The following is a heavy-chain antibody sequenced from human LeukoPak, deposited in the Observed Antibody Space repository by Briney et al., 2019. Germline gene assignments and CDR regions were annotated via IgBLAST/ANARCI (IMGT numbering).Heavy chain of an antibody. CDR3: ARDLGPHRSSPNTGAFDI. Sequence: GGSLRLSCAASGFTLSDYFMTWIRQAPGKGLEWVSYIAPAGTTYYADSVKGRFTISRDNAKTSLYLQMSNMRADDTAVYYCARDLGPHRSSPNTGAFDIWGQGTMVTVSS. CDR1: GFTLSDYF. CDR2: IAPAGTT. J-gene: IGHJ3*02. V-gene: IGHV3-11*04. D-gene: IGHD1-26*01.